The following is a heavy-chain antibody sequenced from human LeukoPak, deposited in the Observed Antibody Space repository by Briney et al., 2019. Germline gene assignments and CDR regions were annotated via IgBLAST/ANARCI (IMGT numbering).Heavy chain of an antibody. V-gene: IGHV3-7*04. CDR2: IKQDGSEK. J-gene: IGHJ6*02. Sequence: PGGSLRLSCGISGFTLSSHWMHWVRQAPGKGLEWVATIKQDGSEKFYVDSVTGRFTISRHDARNSLFLRMTSLRVEDSAVYFCARGSTYEGPYYQGMDVWGQGTTVIFSS. D-gene: IGHD2-2*01. CDR1: GFTLSSHW. CDR3: ARGSTYEGPYYQGMDV.